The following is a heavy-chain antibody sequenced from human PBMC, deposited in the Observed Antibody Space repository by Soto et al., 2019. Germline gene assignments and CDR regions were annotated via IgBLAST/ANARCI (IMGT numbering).Heavy chain of an antibody. J-gene: IGHJ6*02. Sequence: SQTLSLTCAISGDSVSSNSAAWNWIRQSPSRGLEWLGRTYYRSKWYNDYAVSVKSRITINPDTSKNQFSLQLNSVTPEDTAVYYCARDRDYSSSYLYYYYGMDVWGQGTTVTVSS. CDR3: ARDRDYSSSYLYYYYGMDV. D-gene: IGHD6-13*01. V-gene: IGHV6-1*01. CDR2: TYYRSKWYN. CDR1: GDSVSSNSAA.